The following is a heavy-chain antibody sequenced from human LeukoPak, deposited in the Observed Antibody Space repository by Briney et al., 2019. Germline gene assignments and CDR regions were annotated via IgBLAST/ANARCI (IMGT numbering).Heavy chain of an antibody. Sequence: SETLSLTCTLSTDSISSYYWGWIRHPPGGGLEWIGDMYYRGSTNYNPPLKGRVTVSVDTSKNQFYLRLSSVTAAQTAVYYGARYLSYCGGSRCGCYFDFWGQGTLVTVPS. CDR2: MYYRGST. CDR1: TDSISSYY. J-gene: IGHJ4*02. D-gene: IGHD2-21*01. CDR3: ARYLSYCGGSRCGCYFDF. V-gene: IGHV4-59*08.